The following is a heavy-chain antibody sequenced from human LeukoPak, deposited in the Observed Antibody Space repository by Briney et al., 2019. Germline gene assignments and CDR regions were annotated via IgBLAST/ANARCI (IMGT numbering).Heavy chain of an antibody. Sequence: PSETLSLTCTVSGGSISSGGYYCSWICQHPGKGLEWIGYIYYSGSTYYNPSLKSRVTISVDTSKNQFSLKLSSVTAADTAVYYCESHEPMGAFDIWGQGTMVTVSS. CDR3: ESHEPMGAFDI. CDR1: GGSISSGGYY. J-gene: IGHJ3*02. V-gene: IGHV4-31*03. D-gene: IGHD1-14*01. CDR2: IYYSGST.